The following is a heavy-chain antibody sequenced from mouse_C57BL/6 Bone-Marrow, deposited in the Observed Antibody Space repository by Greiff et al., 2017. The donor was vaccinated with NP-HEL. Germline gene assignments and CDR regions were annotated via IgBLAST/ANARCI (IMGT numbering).Heavy chain of an antibody. J-gene: IGHJ3*01. CDR3: GDYDGAY. Sequence: QVQLQQPGAELVKPGASVKLSCKASGYTFTSYWMQWVKQRPGQGLEWIGEIDPSDSYTNYNQKFKGKATLTVETSSSTAYMQLSSLTSEDSAVYYCGDYDGAYWGQGTLVTVSA. CDR1: GYTFTSYW. V-gene: IGHV1-50*01. CDR2: IDPSDSYT. D-gene: IGHD2-4*01.